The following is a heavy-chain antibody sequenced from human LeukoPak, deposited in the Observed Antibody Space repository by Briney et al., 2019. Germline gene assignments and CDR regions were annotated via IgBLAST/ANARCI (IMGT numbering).Heavy chain of an antibody. CDR1: GFTFSSYA. J-gene: IGHJ6*02. CDR2: ISGSGGST. V-gene: IGHV3-23*01. Sequence: GGSLRLSCAASGFTFSSYAMSWVRQAPGKGLEWVSAISGSGGSTYYADSVKGRFTISRDNSKNTLYLQMNSLRAEDTAVYYCASQPPGGDCYSCYYYYGVDVWGQGTTVTVSS. D-gene: IGHD2-21*02. CDR3: ASQPPGGDCYSCYYYYGVDV.